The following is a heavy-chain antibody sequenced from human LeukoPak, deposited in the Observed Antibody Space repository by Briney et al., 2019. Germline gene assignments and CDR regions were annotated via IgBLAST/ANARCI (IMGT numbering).Heavy chain of an antibody. CDR1: GFTVSSNY. Sequence: GGSLRLSCAASGFTVSSNYMSWVRQAPGKGLEWVSVIYSGGSTYYADSVKGRFTISRDNSKNTLYLQMDSLRAEDTAVYYCARGRTTVVTPLGPLDYWGQGTLVTVSS. V-gene: IGHV3-53*01. CDR3: ARGRTTVVTPLGPLDY. D-gene: IGHD4-23*01. J-gene: IGHJ4*02. CDR2: IYSGGST.